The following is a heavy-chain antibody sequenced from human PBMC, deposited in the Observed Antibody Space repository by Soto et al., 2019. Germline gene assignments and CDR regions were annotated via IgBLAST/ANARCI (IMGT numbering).Heavy chain of an antibody. CDR2: IYWNGDT. CDR1: GLSLTSSGGI. V-gene: IGHV2-5*01. Sequence: LVNPRHTVTRTCTFSGLSLTSSGGIVGGIRQPPGKALEWLAFIYWNGDTRYRPSLQSRITITKDNPKKQVVLKMTQMDPLDTATYYCEQSVGSRGLLAYWGQGTLVPGS. CDR3: EQSVGSRGLLAY. J-gene: IGHJ1*01. D-gene: IGHD1-26*01.